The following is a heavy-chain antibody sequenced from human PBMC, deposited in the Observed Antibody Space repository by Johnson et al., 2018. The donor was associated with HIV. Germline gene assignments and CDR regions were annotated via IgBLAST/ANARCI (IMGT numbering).Heavy chain of an antibody. CDR3: ARDGAADNAFDI. D-gene: IGHD3-16*01. J-gene: IGHJ3*02. V-gene: IGHV3-23*04. CDR2: ISGSNAST. Sequence: VQLVESGGGVVQPGGSLRLSCVASGFTFSSCAMSWVRQAPGKGLEWVSGISGSNASTYYADSVTGRFTISRDNSKNTLYLQMNSLRAEDTAVYYCARDGAADNAFDIWGQGTMVTVSS. CDR1: GFTFSSCA.